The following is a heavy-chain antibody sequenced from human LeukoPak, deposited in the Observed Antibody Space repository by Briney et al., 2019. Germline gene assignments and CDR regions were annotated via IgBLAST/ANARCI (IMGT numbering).Heavy chain of an antibody. J-gene: IGHJ6*02. V-gene: IGHV3-74*01. CDR1: GFTFSSHW. CDR2: INNDGRST. CDR3: ASDSPYYGMDV. Sequence: GGSPRLSCAASGFTFSSHWVHWVRQAPGKGLVWVSHINNDGRSTRYADSVKGRFTISRDNAKNTVYLQMSGLRVEDTAVYHCASDSPYYGMDVWGQGTTVTVSS.